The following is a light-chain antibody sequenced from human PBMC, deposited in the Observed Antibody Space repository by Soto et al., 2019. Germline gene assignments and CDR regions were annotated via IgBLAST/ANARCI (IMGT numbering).Light chain of an antibody. CDR2: AAS. J-gene: IGKJ5*01. Sequence: DIQMTQSPAALSASVVDRCTITCLASQRISSYLNWYQQKPGKAPKLLLYAASNLQSGVPSRFSGSGSGTDFTLEISRVETDDVGIYYCMQSTQLPPTFGQGTRLEIK. CDR1: QRISSY. CDR3: MQSTQLPPT. V-gene: IGKV1-39*01.